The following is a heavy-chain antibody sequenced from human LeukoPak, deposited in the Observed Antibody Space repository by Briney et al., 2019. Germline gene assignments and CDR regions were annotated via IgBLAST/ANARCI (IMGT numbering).Heavy chain of an antibody. D-gene: IGHD3-22*01. CDR3: ARDSLHRIYYGSSGYPIDY. CDR2: ISAYNGNT. CDR1: GYTFTSYG. J-gene: IGHJ4*02. V-gene: IGHV1-18*01. Sequence: ASVKVSCKASGYTFTSYGISWVRQAPGQGLEWMGWISAYNGNTNYAQKLQGRVTMTTDTSTSTAYMELRSLRSDDTAVYYCARDSLHRIYYGSSGYPIDYWGQGTLVTVSS.